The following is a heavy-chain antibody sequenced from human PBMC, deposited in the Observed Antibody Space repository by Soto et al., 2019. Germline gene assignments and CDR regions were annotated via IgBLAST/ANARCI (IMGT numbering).Heavy chain of an antibody. Sequence: GGSLRLSCAASGFTFSSFAMTWVRLAPGKGLEWVSSITGSGNTAYYADSVKGRFTMSRENTKNTLHLNLNSVRAEDTAVYYCAKNTYYYGSRYYYYMDVWGKGTTVTVSS. J-gene: IGHJ6*03. V-gene: IGHV3-23*01. D-gene: IGHD3-10*01. CDR2: ITGSGNTA. CDR3: AKNTYYYGSRYYYYMDV. CDR1: GFTFSSFA.